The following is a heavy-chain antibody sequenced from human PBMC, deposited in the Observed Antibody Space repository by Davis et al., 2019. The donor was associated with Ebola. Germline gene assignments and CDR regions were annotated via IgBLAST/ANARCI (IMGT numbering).Heavy chain of an antibody. CDR2: ISSSGSTI. J-gene: IGHJ6*04. D-gene: IGHD3-16*01. CDR1: GFTFSYYY. V-gene: IGHV3-11*01. CDR3: ARVHTLYGMDV. Sequence: GESLKISCAASGFTFSYYYMSWIRQARGKGLEWVSYISSSGSTIYYADSVKGRFTISRDNAKNSLYLQMNSLRAEDTAVYYCARVHTLYGMDVWGKGTTVTVSS.